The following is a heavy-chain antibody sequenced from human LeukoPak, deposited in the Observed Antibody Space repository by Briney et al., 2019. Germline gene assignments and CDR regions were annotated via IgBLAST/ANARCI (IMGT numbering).Heavy chain of an antibody. J-gene: IGHJ4*02. D-gene: IGHD3-22*01. CDR2: ISDNGGST. CDR1: GFIFSSSG. CDR3: AKGAYYDL. Sequence: GSLILSCVASGFIFSSSGMSWVRQAPGKGLEWVSTISDNGGSTYYPDSVKGRFTISRDNSKNTLYLQMNSLRAEDTAVYYCAKGAYYDLWGQGTLVTVSS. V-gene: IGHV3-23*01.